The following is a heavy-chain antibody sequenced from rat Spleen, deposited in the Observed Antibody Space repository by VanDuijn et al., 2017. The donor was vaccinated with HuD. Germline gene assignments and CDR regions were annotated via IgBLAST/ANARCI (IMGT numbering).Heavy chain of an antibody. CDR2: ISYDGGNT. V-gene: IGHV5-29*01. Sequence: EVQLVESGGGLVQPGRSLKLSCVASGFTFSSFAMAWVRQAPTKGLEWVASISYDGGNTYYRDSVKGRFTISRDNAKSSLYLQMDSLRSEDTSTYYCARHDYSSYYFDYWGQGVMVTVSS. CDR3: ARHDYSSYYFDY. J-gene: IGHJ2*01. D-gene: IGHD1-2*01. CDR1: GFTFSSFA.